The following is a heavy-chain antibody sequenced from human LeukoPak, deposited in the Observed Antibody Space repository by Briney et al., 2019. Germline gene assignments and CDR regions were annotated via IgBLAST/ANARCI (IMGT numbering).Heavy chain of an antibody. Sequence: ASVKVSCKASGYTFTSYGISWVRQAPGQGLEWMGWISAYNGNTNYAQKLQGRVTMTTDTSTSTAYMELRSLRSDDTAVYYCARSYSSSWYSTAAEFDYWGQGTLVTVSS. D-gene: IGHD6-13*01. V-gene: IGHV1-18*01. J-gene: IGHJ4*02. CDR3: ARSYSSSWYSTAAEFDY. CDR2: ISAYNGNT. CDR1: GYTFTSYG.